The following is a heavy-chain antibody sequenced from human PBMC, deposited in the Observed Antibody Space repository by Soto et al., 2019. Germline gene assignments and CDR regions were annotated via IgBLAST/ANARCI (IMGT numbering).Heavy chain of an antibody. Sequence: QVQLQESGPGLVKPSGTLSLTCAVSGGSLSSSNWWSWVRQPPGEGPEWIGEIHHSGSTNYNPSLKSRVTIPVDQSKNQSSLKLSSVTAADTAVYYCARWGYSSSWRYFDSGGQGTLVTVSA. CDR3: ARWGYSSSWRYFDS. D-gene: IGHD6-13*01. CDR2: IHHSGST. V-gene: IGHV4-4*02. CDR1: GGSLSSSNW. J-gene: IGHJ4*02.